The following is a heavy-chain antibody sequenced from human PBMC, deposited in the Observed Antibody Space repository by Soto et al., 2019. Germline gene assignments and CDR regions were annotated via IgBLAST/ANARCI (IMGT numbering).Heavy chain of an antibody. V-gene: IGHV4-4*02. CDR1: GDSIKTETW. CDR2: IKHTGDA. CDR3: ASSRIAVAGIDY. D-gene: IGHD6-19*01. J-gene: IGHJ4*02. Sequence: PSETLSLTCAVSGDSIKTETWWSWLRQLPGTGLEWIGEIKHTGDANANPALRSRVSMSVDRTKNQFFLNLRSVSAADTAVYFCASSRIAVAGIDYWGQGTLVTVS.